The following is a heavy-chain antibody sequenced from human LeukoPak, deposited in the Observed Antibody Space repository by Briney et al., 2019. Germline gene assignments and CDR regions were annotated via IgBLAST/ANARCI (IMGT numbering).Heavy chain of an antibody. CDR1: GFTFSTYG. D-gene: IGHD2-2*01. Sequence: GGSLRLSCAASGFTFSTYGMHWVRQAPGKGLEWVAFLRYDGSNKYYADSVKGRFTISRDNSKNTLYLQMNSLRAEDTAVYYCARDVVNCGSTSCYFYYYMDVWGKGTTVTVSS. J-gene: IGHJ6*03. CDR2: LRYDGSNK. CDR3: ARDVVNCGSTSCYFYYYMDV. V-gene: IGHV3-30*02.